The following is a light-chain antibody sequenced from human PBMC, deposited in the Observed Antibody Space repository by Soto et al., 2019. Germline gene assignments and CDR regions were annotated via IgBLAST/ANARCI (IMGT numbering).Light chain of an antibody. CDR1: QGISNY. Sequence: AIRMTQSPSSLSASTGDRVTITCRASQGISNYLAWYQQKPGTAPKLLIYAASTLQSGVPSRFGGSGSGTDFTLTIRYLQSEDFATYFWQQYYCYPPTVGQGTKLEI. CDR2: AAS. J-gene: IGKJ2*01. V-gene: IGKV1-8*01. CDR3: QQYYCYPPT.